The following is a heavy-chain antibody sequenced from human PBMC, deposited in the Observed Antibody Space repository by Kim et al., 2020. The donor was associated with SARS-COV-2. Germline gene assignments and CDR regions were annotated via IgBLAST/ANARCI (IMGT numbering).Heavy chain of an antibody. J-gene: IGHJ4*02. CDR3: ARDRVRYYFDY. V-gene: IGHV3-30*01. CDR2: K. Sequence: KYYADSVKGRFTISRDNSKNTLYLQMNSLRAEDTAVYYCARDRVRYYFDYWGQGTLVTVSS.